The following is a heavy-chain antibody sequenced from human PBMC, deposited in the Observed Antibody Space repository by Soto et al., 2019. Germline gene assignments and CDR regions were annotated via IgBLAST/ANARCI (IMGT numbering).Heavy chain of an antibody. CDR3: ARIRYCSSTSCYGPFDY. J-gene: IGHJ4*02. Sequence: PGGSLRLSCAASGFTFSSYAMHWVRQAPGKGLEYVSAISSNGGSTYYADSVKGRFTISRDNSKNTLYLQMGSLRAEDMAVYYCARIRYCSSTSCYGPFDYSGQGTLVTVSS. V-gene: IGHV3-64*02. D-gene: IGHD2-2*01. CDR1: GFTFSSYA. CDR2: ISSNGGST.